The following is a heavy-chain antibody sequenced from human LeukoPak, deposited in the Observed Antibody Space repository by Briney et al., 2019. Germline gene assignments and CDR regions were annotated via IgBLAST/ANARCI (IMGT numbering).Heavy chain of an antibody. CDR3: ARETQQLVPYFHY. CDR2: IYYSGST. J-gene: IGHJ4*02. CDR1: GGSISSYY. V-gene: IGHV4-59*01. D-gene: IGHD6-13*01. Sequence: PSETLSLTCTVSGGSISSYYWSWIRQPPGKGLEWIGYIYYSGSTNYNPSLKSRVTISVDTSKNQFSLKLSSVTAADTAVYYCARETQQLVPYFHYWGQGTLDTVSS.